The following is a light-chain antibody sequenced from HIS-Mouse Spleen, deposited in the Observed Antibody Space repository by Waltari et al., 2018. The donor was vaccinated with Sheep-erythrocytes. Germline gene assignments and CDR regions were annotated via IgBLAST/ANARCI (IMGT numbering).Light chain of an antibody. CDR2: QDT. V-gene: IGLV3-1*01. CDR3: QAWDSSIVV. J-gene: IGLJ2*01. Sequence: SSELTQPPSVSVSPGQTASITCSGDKLGDTYACWYQQKPGQSPVLGIYQDTKRPSGMPGRFSGSNTGNTATLTISGTQAMDEADYYCQAWDSSIVVFGGGTKLTVL. CDR1: KLGDTY.